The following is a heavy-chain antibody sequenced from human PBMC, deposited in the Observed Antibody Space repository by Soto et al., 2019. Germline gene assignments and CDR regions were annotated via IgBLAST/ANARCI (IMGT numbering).Heavy chain of an antibody. J-gene: IGHJ4*02. Sequence: DVQLWESGGGLVQPGGSLRLSCAASGFSFGSYALSWVRQAPGKGLEWVSTISGSDRKTFYADSVKGRFSISRDTSQSTLYLQMNSLRADDTAMYYCARWSYLDYWGQGTRVTVSS. CDR1: GFSFGSYA. V-gene: IGHV3-23*01. CDR3: ARWSYLDY. CDR2: ISGSDRKT. D-gene: IGHD3-3*01.